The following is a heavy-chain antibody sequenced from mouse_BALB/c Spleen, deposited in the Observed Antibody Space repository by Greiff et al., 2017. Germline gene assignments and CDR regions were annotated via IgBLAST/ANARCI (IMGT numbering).Heavy chain of an antibody. D-gene: IGHD1-1*01. Sequence: EVKLQESGPGLVKPSQSLSLTCPVTGYSITSGYYWNWIRQFPGNKLEWMGYISYDGSNNYNQSLKNRISITRDTSKNQFFLKLNSVTTEDTATYYCARDYYGSSYAMDYWGQGTSVTVSS. V-gene: IGHV3-6*02. CDR1: GYSITSGYY. CDR3: ARDYYGSSYAMDY. J-gene: IGHJ4*01. CDR2: ISYDGSN.